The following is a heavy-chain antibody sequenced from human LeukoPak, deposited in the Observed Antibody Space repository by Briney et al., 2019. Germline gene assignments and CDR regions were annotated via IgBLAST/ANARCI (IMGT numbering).Heavy chain of an antibody. CDR3: ARDDVLRYSMDV. Sequence: SETLSLTCAVYGGSFSGYYWSWIRQPPGKGLEWIGEINHSGSTNYNPSLKSRVTISVDASKNQFSLKLSSVTAADTAVYYCARDDVLRYSMDVWGQGTTVTVSS. CDR1: GGSFSGYY. J-gene: IGHJ6*02. CDR2: INHSGST. V-gene: IGHV4-34*01. D-gene: IGHD3-9*01.